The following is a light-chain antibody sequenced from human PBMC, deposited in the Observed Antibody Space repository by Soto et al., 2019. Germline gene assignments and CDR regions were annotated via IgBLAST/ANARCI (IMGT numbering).Light chain of an antibody. CDR3: LQFHSYPRT. V-gene: IGKV1-9*01. CDR1: QGISNY. J-gene: IGKJ1*01. CDR2: TAS. Sequence: DIQLTQSPSFLSASVGDRVTITCRASQGISNYLAWYQEQPGKAPKLLIFTASTLESGVPSRFSASGSGTGFTLTISSLQPEDFATYYCLQFHSYPRTFGQGTKVEIK.